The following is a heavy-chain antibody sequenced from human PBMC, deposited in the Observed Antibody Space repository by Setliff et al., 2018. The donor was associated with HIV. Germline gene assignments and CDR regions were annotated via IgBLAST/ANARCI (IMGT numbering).Heavy chain of an antibody. V-gene: IGHV1-24*01. D-gene: IGHD6-19*01. CDR1: GYTLTELS. J-gene: IGHJ4*02. Sequence: ASVKVSCKVSGYTLTELSMHWVRQAPGKGLEWMGGFDPEDGETIYAQKFQGRVTMTEDTSTDTAYMELSSLRSEDTAVYYCATYHVRSSGWYRGLDYWGLGTLVTVSS. CDR3: ATYHVRSSGWYRGLDY. CDR2: FDPEDGET.